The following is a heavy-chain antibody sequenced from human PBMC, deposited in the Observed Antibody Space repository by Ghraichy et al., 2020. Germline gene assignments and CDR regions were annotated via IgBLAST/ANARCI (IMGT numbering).Heavy chain of an antibody. D-gene: IGHD6-13*01. V-gene: IGHV3-64D*06. J-gene: IGHJ4*02. CDR3: VKAHNTWYAYFDY. CDR1: GFTVSSYA. CDR2: MSSNGGSA. Sequence: GGSLRLSCSASGFTVSSYALHWVRQAPGKGLEYVSAMSSNGGSADYADSVKGRFTISRDNSKNTLYLQMSSLRAEDTAVYYCVKAHNTWYAYFDYWGQGTLVNVSS.